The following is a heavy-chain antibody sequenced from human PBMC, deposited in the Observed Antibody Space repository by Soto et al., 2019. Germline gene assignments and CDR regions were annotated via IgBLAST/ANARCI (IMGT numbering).Heavy chain of an antibody. CDR1: GNTFTGDD. V-gene: IGHV1-2*02. CDR2: INPNRGGT. Sequence: GSSVKPSCKAPGNTFTGDDMHWGRQAPGQGFEGMGWINPNRGGTKYAQKFKGRVTMTRDTSTSTAYMEQSRLRSDDTAVYYCARVGYNWNIHEYSYSMDVWGQGTTVTLSS. CDR3: ARVGYNWNIHEYSYSMDV. J-gene: IGHJ6*02. D-gene: IGHD1-20*01.